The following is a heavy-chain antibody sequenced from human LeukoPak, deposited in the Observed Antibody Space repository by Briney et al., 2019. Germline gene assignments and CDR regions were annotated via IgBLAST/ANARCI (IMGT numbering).Heavy chain of an antibody. CDR2: ISGSGGST. J-gene: IGHJ1*01. CDR3: AKDKGMITFGGVIVRGYFQH. CDR1: GFTFDDYG. V-gene: IGHV3-23*01. Sequence: GGSLRLSCAASGFTFDDYGMSWVRQAPGKGLEWVSAISGSGGSTYYADSVKGRFTISRDNSKNTLYLQMNSLRAEDTAVYYCAKDKGMITFGGVIVRGYFQHWGQGTLVTVSS. D-gene: IGHD3-16*02.